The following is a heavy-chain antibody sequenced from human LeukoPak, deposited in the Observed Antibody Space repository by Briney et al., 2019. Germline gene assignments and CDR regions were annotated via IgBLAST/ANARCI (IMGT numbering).Heavy chain of an antibody. Sequence: PSETLSLTCAVYGGSFSGYYWSWIRQPPGKGPEWIGEINHSGSTNYSPSLKSRVTISVDTSKNQFSLKLSSVTAADTAVYYCARVRGVPTYFDYWGQGTLVTVSS. D-gene: IGHD3-10*01. CDR3: ARVRGVPTYFDY. CDR2: INHSGST. V-gene: IGHV4-34*01. J-gene: IGHJ4*02. CDR1: GGSFSGYY.